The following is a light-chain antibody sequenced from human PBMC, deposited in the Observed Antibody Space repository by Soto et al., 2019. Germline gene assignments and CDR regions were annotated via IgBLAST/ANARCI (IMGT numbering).Light chain of an antibody. CDR2: DVS. CDR3: CSYAGSYTFV. CDR1: SSDVGVYNY. Sequence: QCALTQPRSVSGSPGQSVTISCTGTSSDVGVYNYVSWYQQYPGKAPKIMIYDVSKRPSGVPDRFSGSKSDNTASLTISGLQAEDEADYYCCSYAGSYTFVFGIGTKLTVL. V-gene: IGLV2-11*01. J-gene: IGLJ1*01.